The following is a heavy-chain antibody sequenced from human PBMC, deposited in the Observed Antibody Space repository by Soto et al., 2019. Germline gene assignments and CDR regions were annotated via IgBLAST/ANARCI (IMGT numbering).Heavy chain of an antibody. CDR2: ISAYNGKT. V-gene: IGHV1-3*01. Sequence: ASVKVSCKASGYTFTSYAMHWVRQAPGQRLEWMGWISAYNGKTKYSLQLQGRVTMTTDTSTSTAYMELRSLRSDDTAVYYCARDPRTYYYDSSGYGFDIWGQGTMVTVSS. D-gene: IGHD3-22*01. CDR3: ARDPRTYYYDSSGYGFDI. J-gene: IGHJ3*02. CDR1: GYTFTSYA.